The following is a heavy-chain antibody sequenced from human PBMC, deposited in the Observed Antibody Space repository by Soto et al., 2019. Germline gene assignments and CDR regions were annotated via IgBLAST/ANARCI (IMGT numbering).Heavy chain of an antibody. V-gene: IGHV3-23*01. CDR1: VFRFSRSA. CDR2: ISGTGGNT. D-gene: IGHD2-8*01. J-gene: IGHJ6*02. Sequence: GGALRLSCVASVFRFSRSAMGWIRQPPGRGLDWVSAISGTGGNTYFADSVEGRFVISRDNSKNTLYLQMNSLRAEDTAVYYCAKVRVAHYNGFDAWGQGTTVTVSS. CDR3: AKVRVAHYNGFDA.